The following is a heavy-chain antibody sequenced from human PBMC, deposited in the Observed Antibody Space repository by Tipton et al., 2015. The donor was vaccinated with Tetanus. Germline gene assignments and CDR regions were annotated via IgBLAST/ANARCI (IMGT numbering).Heavy chain of an antibody. V-gene: IGHV1-18*01. Sequence: QLVQSGVDVKKPGASVKVSCKASGYTFTSYGITWVRQAPGQGLEWMGWISGDNGNTNSAQKLQGRVTMTADTSTSTAYMELRSLRSDDTAVYYCARNRLFSNYYHGLDAWGQGTTVTVSS. J-gene: IGHJ6*02. CDR1: GYTFTSYG. CDR2: ISGDNGNT. D-gene: IGHD6-19*01. CDR3: ARNRLFSNYYHGLDA.